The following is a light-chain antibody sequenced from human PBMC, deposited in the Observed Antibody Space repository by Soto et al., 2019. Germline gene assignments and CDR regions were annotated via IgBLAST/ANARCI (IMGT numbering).Light chain of an antibody. Sequence: EIVLTQSPGTLSLSPGDRATLSCRASLSISSSYLAWYQQKPGQAPRLLIYGASSGTTGIPDRFSGSGSGTDFTLTISRLEPEDFAVYYCQQYGRSPWTFGQGTKVDI. CDR2: GAS. CDR3: QQYGRSPWT. J-gene: IGKJ1*01. V-gene: IGKV3-20*01. CDR1: LSISSSY.